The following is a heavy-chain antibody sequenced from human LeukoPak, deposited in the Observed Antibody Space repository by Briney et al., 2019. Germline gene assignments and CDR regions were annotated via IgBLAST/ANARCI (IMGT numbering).Heavy chain of an antibody. D-gene: IGHD2-8*01. CDR1: GLTFSDYW. CDR2: ISSSSSYI. CDR3: ANGYCTNGVCYPYYYYYMDV. Sequence: GGSLRLSCTAPGLTFSDYWMHWVRQAPGKGLEWVSFISSSSSYIYYADSVKGRFTISRDNARNSLYLQMNSLRVEDTAVYYCANGYCTNGVCYPYYYYYMDVWGKGTTVTVSS. V-gene: IGHV3-21*01. J-gene: IGHJ6*03.